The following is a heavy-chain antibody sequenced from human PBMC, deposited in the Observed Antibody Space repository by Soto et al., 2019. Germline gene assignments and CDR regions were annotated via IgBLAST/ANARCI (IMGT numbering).Heavy chain of an antibody. CDR3: ATQPGGGGY. Sequence: EVQLVESGGGLIQPGGSLRLSCAVSGFTVSNNYMSWVRQAPGKGLEGVSVIYSGGYTAYEDSVKGRFTISRDNSKNTLYPQMNTLGPAAPAVYYWATQPGGGGYWSQGTLVTVSS. CDR2: IYSGGYT. J-gene: IGHJ4*02. CDR1: GFTVSNNY. V-gene: IGHV3-53*01. D-gene: IGHD2-2*01.